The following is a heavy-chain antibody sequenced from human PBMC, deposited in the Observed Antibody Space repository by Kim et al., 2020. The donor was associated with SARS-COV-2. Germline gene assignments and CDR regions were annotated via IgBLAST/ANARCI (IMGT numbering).Heavy chain of an antibody. CDR3: ARSLDSSGYYIDN. Sequence: SVKVSCKASGGTFSSYAITWVRQAPGQGLEWMGGFIPMFGTANYAQKFQGRVTIIADESTSTLELTSLRSDDTAVYYCARSLDSSGYYIDNWGQGTQVT. V-gene: IGHV1-69*13. CDR1: GGTFSSYA. D-gene: IGHD3-22*01. CDR2: FIPMFGTA. J-gene: IGHJ4*02.